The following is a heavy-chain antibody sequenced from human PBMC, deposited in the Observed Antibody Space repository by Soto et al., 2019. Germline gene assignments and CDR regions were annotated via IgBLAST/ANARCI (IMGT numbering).Heavy chain of an antibody. D-gene: IGHD3-10*01. CDR3: ARRTMDYYYYGMDV. Sequence: ASVKGSCKDSGFTLACYGSSWVRQAPGQGLEWMGWISAYNGNTNYAQKLQGRVTMTTDTSTSTAYMELRSLRSDDTAVYYCARRTMDYYYYGMDVWGQGTTVTVSS. CDR2: ISAYNGNT. J-gene: IGHJ6*02. V-gene: IGHV1-18*01. CDR1: GFTLACYG.